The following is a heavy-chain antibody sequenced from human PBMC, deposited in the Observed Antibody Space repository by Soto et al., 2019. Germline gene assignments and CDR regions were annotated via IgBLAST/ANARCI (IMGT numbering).Heavy chain of an antibody. J-gene: IGHJ6*02. CDR3: AREPLSTTTTVYGMDV. V-gene: IGHV3-30-3*01. D-gene: IGHD2-2*01. Sequence: QVQLVESGGGVVQPGRSLRLSCAASGFTFSDYAMHWVRQAPGKGLEWVALISYDGSNEYYADSVKGRFTISRDNSKDTLYLQVSSLKAEDTAVYYCAREPLSTTTTVYGMDVWGQGTTVTVS. CDR1: GFTFSDYA. CDR2: ISYDGSNE.